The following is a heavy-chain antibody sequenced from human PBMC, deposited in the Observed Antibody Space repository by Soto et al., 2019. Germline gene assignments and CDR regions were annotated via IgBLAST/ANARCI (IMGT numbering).Heavy chain of an antibody. CDR1: GSAFTTYG. J-gene: IGHJ4*02. D-gene: IGHD1-1*01. CDR2: ISAHNGNT. CDR3: ARGRYGDY. V-gene: IGHV1-18*01. Sequence: QVHLVQSGAEVKKPGASVKVSCKGSGSAFTTYGITWVRQAPGQGLEWMGWISAHNGNTKYAQKLQGRVTVTRDTSTSTAYMELRSLRSDDTAVDYWARGRYGDYWGQGALVTVSS.